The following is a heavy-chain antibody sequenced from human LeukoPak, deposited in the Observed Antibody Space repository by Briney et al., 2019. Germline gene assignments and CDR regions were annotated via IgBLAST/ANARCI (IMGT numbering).Heavy chain of an antibody. D-gene: IGHD3-22*01. Sequence: PSETLSLTCTVSGGSISSSRYYWGWIRQPPGKGLEWIGGIYYRGRTYYNPSLKSRVTISVDTSKNQFSLRLSSATAADTAVYYCAREGYYDTSASGAFDIWGQGTVVTVSS. V-gene: IGHV4-39*07. CDR3: AREGYYDTSASGAFDI. J-gene: IGHJ3*02. CDR1: GGSISSSRYY. CDR2: IYYRGRT.